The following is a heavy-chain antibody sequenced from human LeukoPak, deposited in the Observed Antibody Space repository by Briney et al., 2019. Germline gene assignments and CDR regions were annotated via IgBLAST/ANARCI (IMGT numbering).Heavy chain of an antibody. J-gene: IGHJ4*02. CDR2: ISWNGGSI. V-gene: IGHV3-9*01. CDR1: GFTFDDYA. D-gene: IGHD6-19*01. Sequence: GGSLRLSCAASGFTFDDYAMHWVRQAPGKGLEWVSGISWNGGSIDYADSVKGRFTISRDNAKNSLYLQMNSLRAEDTALYYCAKDRGSGWFGSDYWGQGTLVTVSS. CDR3: AKDRGSGWFGSDY.